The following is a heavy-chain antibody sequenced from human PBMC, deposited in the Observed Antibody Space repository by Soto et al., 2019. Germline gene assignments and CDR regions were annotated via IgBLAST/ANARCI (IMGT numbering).Heavy chain of an antibody. CDR3: TTGPSITMVRGVIIPFDY. CDR2: IKSKTDGGTT. CDR1: GFTFSNAW. Sequence: GGSLRLSCAASGFTFSNAWMSWVRQAPGKGLEWVGRIKSKTDGGTTDYAAPVKGTFTISRDDSKNTLYLQMNSLKTEDTDVYYCTTGPSITMVRGVIIPFDYWGQGTLVTVSS. D-gene: IGHD3-10*01. J-gene: IGHJ4*01. V-gene: IGHV3-15*01.